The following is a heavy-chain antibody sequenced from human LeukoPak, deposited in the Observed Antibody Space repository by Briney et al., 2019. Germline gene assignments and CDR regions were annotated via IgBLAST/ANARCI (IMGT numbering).Heavy chain of an antibody. D-gene: IGHD1-1*01. J-gene: IGHJ4*02. CDR1: GYVFSTYA. V-gene: IGHV3-23*01. Sequence: GGSLRLSCAASGYVFSTYAMGWVRQAPGKALEWVSAISSSGDNTYYADSVKGQFTISRDNSKNTLDLQMNSLRAEDTAMYHCAKVKALDAVASYFDYWGQGTLLTVSS. CDR3: AKVKALDAVASYFDY. CDR2: ISSSGDNT.